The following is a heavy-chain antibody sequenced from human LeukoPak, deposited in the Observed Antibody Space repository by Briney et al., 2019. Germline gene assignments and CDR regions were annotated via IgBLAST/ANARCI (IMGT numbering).Heavy chain of an antibody. J-gene: IGHJ4*02. CDR1: GFSFNNFG. CDR3: AKSSYYDSSGFYREYYFDY. CDR2: ISGTGGST. D-gene: IGHD3-22*01. V-gene: IGHV3-23*01. Sequence: GGSLRLSCVASGFSFNNFGMTWVRQAPGRGLEWVSSISGTGGSTHYADSVKGRFTISGDNSKNTLYLQMNSLRAGDTAVYYCAKSSYYDSSGFYREYYFDYWGQGTLVPVSS.